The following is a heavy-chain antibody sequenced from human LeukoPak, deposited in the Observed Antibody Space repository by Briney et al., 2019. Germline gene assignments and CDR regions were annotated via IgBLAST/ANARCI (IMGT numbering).Heavy chain of an antibody. CDR1: GGSISSYY. Sequence: SETLSLTCTVSGGSISSYYWSWIRQPRGKGLEWIGSIYYSGSTNYNPSLKSRVTISVDTSKNQFSLKLSSVTAADTAVYYCARGGRYYDSSGYYPFDYWGQGTLVTVSS. D-gene: IGHD3-22*01. CDR3: ARGGRYYDSSGYYPFDY. CDR2: IYYSGST. V-gene: IGHV4-59*01. J-gene: IGHJ4*02.